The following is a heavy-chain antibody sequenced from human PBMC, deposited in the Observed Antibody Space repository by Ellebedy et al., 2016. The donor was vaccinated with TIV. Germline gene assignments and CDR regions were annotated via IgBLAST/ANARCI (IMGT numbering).Heavy chain of an antibody. CDR3: ATYDSSGWWFDP. Sequence: ASVKVSXKAAGYTFTGYYIHWVRHAPGQGLEWMGWINPNSGGTNYAQKFQGRVTMTRDTSISTAYMELSRLRSDDTAVYYCATYDSSGWWFDPWGQGTLVTVSS. D-gene: IGHD3-22*01. CDR1: GYTFTGYY. V-gene: IGHV1-2*02. CDR2: INPNSGGT. J-gene: IGHJ5*02.